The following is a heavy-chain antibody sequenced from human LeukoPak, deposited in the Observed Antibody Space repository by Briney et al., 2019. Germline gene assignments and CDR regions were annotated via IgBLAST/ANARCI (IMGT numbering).Heavy chain of an antibody. CDR3: AKDRAQQLVLEF. J-gene: IGHJ4*02. Sequence: PGESLRLTCAASGFTFSSYAVSWVRQAPGKGLEWVSAIIGSGSSTYYADSVKGRFTISRDNSKNTLFLQMNSLRAKDTAVYYCAKDRAQQLVLEFWGQGTLVTVSS. V-gene: IGHV3-23*01. CDR2: IIGSGSST. D-gene: IGHD6-13*01. CDR1: GFTFSSYA.